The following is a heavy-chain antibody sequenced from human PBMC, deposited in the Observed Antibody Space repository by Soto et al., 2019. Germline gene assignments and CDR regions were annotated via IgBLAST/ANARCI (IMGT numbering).Heavy chain of an antibody. CDR2: IYWDDDK. J-gene: IGHJ4*02. CDR1: GFSLSTSGVG. CDR3: AKNKDAALKKKIDY. Sequence: SGPTLVNPTQTLTLTCTFSGFSLSTSGVGVGWIRQPPGKALEWLALIYWDDDKRYSPSLKSRLTITKDTSKNQVVLTMTNMDPVDTATYYCAKNKDAALKKKIDYWGQGTQVTVSS. D-gene: IGHD5-18*01. V-gene: IGHV2-5*02.